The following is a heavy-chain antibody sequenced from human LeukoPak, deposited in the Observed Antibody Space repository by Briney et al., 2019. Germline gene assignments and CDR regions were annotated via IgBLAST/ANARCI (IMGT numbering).Heavy chain of an antibody. J-gene: IGHJ4*02. V-gene: IGHV7-4-1*02. CDR2: VNTNTGNP. Sequence: VASVKVSCKASGYTFTSYAMNWVRQAPGQGLVWMGWVNTNTGNPTYAQGFTGRFVFSLDTSVSTAYLQISSLKAEDTAVYYCARDHAASGSPEDYFDYWGQGTLVTVSS. CDR1: GYTFTSYA. CDR3: ARDHAASGSPEDYFDY. D-gene: IGHD1-26*01.